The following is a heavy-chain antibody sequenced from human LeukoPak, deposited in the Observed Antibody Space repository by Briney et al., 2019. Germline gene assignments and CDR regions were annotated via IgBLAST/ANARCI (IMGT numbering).Heavy chain of an antibody. Sequence: PSETLSLTCAVYGGSFSGYYWSWIRQPPGKGLEWIGEINPSGSTNYNPSLKSRVTISVDTSKNQFSLKLSSVTAADTAVYYCARGLWAFDIWGQGTMVTVSS. D-gene: IGHD3-16*01. CDR1: GGSFSGYY. J-gene: IGHJ3*02. CDR2: INPSGST. CDR3: ARGLWAFDI. V-gene: IGHV4-34*01.